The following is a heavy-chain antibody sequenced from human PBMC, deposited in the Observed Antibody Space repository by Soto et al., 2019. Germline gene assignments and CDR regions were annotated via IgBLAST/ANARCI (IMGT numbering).Heavy chain of an antibody. J-gene: IGHJ4*02. D-gene: IGHD1-26*01. CDR3: AGTGSYYRREADY. CDR1: GSSISSGYY. CDR2: IYHSGST. Sequence: PSETLSLTCAVSGSSISSGYYLGWILQHPWKGLEWIGSIYHSGSTYYNPSRKSRVTISVDTSKNQFSLKLSSVTAADTAGYYCAGTGSYYRREADYWGQGTLVTVSS. V-gene: IGHV4-38-2*01.